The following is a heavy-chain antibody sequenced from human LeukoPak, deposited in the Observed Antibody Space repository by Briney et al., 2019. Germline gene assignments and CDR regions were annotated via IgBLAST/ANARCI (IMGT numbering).Heavy chain of an antibody. Sequence: PGGSLRLSCAASGFTFSSYAMHWVRQAPGKGLEWVADISYDGSNKYYADSVKGRFTISRDNSKNTLYLQMNSLRAEDTALYYCARLPRIAAAGVSGLDYWGQGTLVTVSS. V-gene: IGHV3-30-3*01. CDR2: ISYDGSNK. CDR1: GFTFSSYA. CDR3: ARLPRIAAAGVSGLDY. D-gene: IGHD6-13*01. J-gene: IGHJ4*02.